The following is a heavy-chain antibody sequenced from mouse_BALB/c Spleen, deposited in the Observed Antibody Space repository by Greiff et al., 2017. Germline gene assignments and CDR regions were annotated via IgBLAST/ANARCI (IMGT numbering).Heavy chain of an antibody. V-gene: IGHV10-3*03. Sequence: DVKLVESGGGLVQPKGSLKLSCAASGFTFNTYAMHWVCQAPGKGLEWVARIRSKSNNYATYYADSVKDRFTISRDDSQSMLYLQMNNLKTEDTAMYYCVRGPYDYDEGDAMDYWGQGTSVTVSS. J-gene: IGHJ4*01. CDR1: GFTFNTYA. CDR2: IRSKSNNYAT. D-gene: IGHD2-4*01. CDR3: VRGPYDYDEGDAMDY.